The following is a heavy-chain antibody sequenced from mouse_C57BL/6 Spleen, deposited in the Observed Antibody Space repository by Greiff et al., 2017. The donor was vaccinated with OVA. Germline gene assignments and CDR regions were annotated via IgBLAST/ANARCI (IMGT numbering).Heavy chain of an antibody. J-gene: IGHJ4*01. D-gene: IGHD1-1*01. CDR2: IRNKANNHAT. V-gene: IGHV6-6*01. Sequence: DVMLVESGGGLVQPGGSMKLSCAASGFTFSDAWMDWVRQSPEKGLEWVAEIRNKANNHATYYAESVKGRFTISRDDSKSSVYLQMNSLRAEDTGIYYCTAGSGYYYYAMDYWGQGTSVTVSS. CDR1: GFTFSDAW. CDR3: TAGSGYYYYAMDY.